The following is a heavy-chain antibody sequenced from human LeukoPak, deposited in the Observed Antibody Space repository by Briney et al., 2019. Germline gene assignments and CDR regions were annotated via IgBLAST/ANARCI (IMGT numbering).Heavy chain of an antibody. V-gene: IGHV3-21*01. CDR2: ISTSSSYI. Sequence: GGSLRLACGASGFTFSGYSMNWVRQAPGKGLEWVSSISTSSSYIYYADSVKGRFTISRDNAKKSLYLQMNSLRAEDTAVYYCARRVLAVAAAGYDAFDIWGQGTMVTVSS. D-gene: IGHD6-19*01. CDR1: GFTFSGYS. J-gene: IGHJ3*02. CDR3: ARRVLAVAAAGYDAFDI.